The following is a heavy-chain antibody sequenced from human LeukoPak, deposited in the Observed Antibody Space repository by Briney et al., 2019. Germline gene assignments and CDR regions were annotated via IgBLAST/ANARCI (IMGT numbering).Heavy chain of an antibody. V-gene: IGHV4-38-2*01. J-gene: IGHJ4*02. CDR1: GYSISSGYY. Sequence: SETLSLTCAVSGYSISSGYYWGWIRQPPGKGLEWIGSIYHSGSTYYNPSLKSRVTISVDTSKNQFSLKLSSVTAADTAVYYCARWGSGSSFDYWGQGTLVTVSP. CDR3: ARWGSGSSFDY. D-gene: IGHD1-26*01. CDR2: IYHSGST.